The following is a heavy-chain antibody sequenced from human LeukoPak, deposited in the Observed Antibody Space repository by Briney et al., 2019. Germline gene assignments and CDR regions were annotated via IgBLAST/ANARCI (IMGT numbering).Heavy chain of an antibody. CDR2: ISSSGSTI. J-gene: IGHJ5*02. CDR1: GFTFSSYE. CDR3: AKDRGGFQRITMVRGVTA. V-gene: IGHV3-48*03. D-gene: IGHD3-10*01. Sequence: GGSLRLSCAASGFTFSSYEMNWVRQAPGKGLEWVSYISSSGSTIYYADSVKGRFTISRDNAKNSLYLQMNSLRAEDTAVYYCAKDRGGFQRITMVRGVTAWGQGTLVTVSS.